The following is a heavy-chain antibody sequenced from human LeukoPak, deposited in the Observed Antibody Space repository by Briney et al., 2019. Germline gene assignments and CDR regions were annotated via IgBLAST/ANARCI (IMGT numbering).Heavy chain of an antibody. V-gene: IGHV3-74*03. D-gene: IGHD3-10*01. CDR1: GFTFSNYW. J-gene: IGHJ4*02. Sequence: GGSLRLSCAASGFTFSNYWVHWVRQAPGKGLVWVSRINRDGSTTKYADSVKGRFTVSRDNAKNTLNLQMYSLRAEDTAVYYCARDKKSGESSEIDYWGQGTLVTVSS. CDR3: ARDKKSGESSEIDY. CDR2: INRDGSTT.